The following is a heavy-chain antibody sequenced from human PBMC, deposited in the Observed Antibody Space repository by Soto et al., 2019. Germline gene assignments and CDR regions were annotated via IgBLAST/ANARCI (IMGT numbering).Heavy chain of an antibody. V-gene: IGHV4-31*03. CDR3: ARYGGDGYNNDAFDS. CDR1: GGSISSGGYY. CDR2: IYYSEST. D-gene: IGHD5-12*01. Sequence: QVQLQESGPGLVKPSQTLSLTCTVSGGSISSGGYYWSWIRQHPGKRLEWIGYIYYSESTYYNPSLKSRVTISVDTSKNQFSLKLSSVAAPDTAVYYCARYGGDGYNNDAFDSWGQGTMVTVSS. J-gene: IGHJ3*02.